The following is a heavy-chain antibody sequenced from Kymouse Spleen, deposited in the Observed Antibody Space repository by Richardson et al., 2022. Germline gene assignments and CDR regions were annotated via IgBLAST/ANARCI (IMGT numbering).Heavy chain of an antibody. CDR3: AKDIPRSGSYYYYYGMDV. Sequence: EVQLVESGGGLVQPGRSLRLSCAASGFTFDDYAMHWVRQAPGKGLEWVSGISWNSGSIGYADSVKGRFTISRDNAKNSLYLQMNSLRAEDTALYYCAKDIPRSGSYYYYYGMDVWGQGTTVTVSS. CDR1: GFTFDDYA. D-gene: IGHD3-10*01. CDR2: ISWNSGSI. V-gene: IGHV3-9*01. J-gene: IGHJ6*02.